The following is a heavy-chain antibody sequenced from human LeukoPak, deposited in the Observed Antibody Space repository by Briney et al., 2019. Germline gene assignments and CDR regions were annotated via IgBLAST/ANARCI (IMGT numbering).Heavy chain of an antibody. Sequence: PSETLSLTCTVSGGSISNHYWTWIRQSPGKGLEWIGYIYYSGISDYNPSLRRRVTISVDTSKNKISLKLNSLTAADTAVYYCARDMLGYYYGSGNYGSFDTWGQGTLVTVSS. CDR3: ARDMLGYYYGSGNYGSFDT. D-gene: IGHD3-10*01. J-gene: IGHJ5*02. CDR1: GGSISNHY. CDR2: IYYSGIS. V-gene: IGHV4-59*11.